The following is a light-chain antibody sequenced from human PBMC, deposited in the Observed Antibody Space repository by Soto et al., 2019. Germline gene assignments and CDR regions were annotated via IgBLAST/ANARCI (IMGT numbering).Light chain of an antibody. CDR2: LAS. CDR1: QAVNTR. CDR3: HQRQSWPRT. V-gene: IGKV3-11*01. Sequence: EIVLTQSPATLSSFPGDRVTPSCRASQAVNTRLAWYQHKPGQAPRLLIYLASNRAAGVPARFSGSGSGTDFTLTISDVEPEDFAVYYCHQRQSWPRTFGQGTKVDI. J-gene: IGKJ1*01.